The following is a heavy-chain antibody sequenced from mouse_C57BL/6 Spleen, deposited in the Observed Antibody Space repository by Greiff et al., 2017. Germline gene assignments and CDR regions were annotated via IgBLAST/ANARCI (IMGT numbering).Heavy chain of an antibody. J-gene: IGHJ2*01. Sequence: VKLQQPGAELVKPGASVKMSCKASGYTFTSYWITWVKQRPGQGLEWIGDIYPGSGSTNYNEKFKSKATLTVDTSSSTAYMQLSSLTSEDSAVYYCARGYSNYRSLFDYWGQGTTLTVSS. CDR3: ARGYSNYRSLFDY. D-gene: IGHD2-5*01. CDR1: GYTFTSYW. CDR2: IYPGSGST. V-gene: IGHV1-55*01.